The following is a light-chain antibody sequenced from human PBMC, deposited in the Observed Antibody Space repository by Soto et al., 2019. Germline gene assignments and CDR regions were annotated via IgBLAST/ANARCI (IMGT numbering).Light chain of an antibody. CDR1: QTVFKSP. CDR2: GAS. V-gene: IGKV3-20*01. CDR3: QQYGDLPLT. J-gene: IGKJ2*01. Sequence: DIVLTQSPDTLSLSPGERVTLSCRASQTVFKSPVAWYRQKPGQPPRLLIQGASSRATGVADRFSGDGSGKDFTLTISRLDPEDFAVYFCQQYGDLPLTFGRGTRLEMK.